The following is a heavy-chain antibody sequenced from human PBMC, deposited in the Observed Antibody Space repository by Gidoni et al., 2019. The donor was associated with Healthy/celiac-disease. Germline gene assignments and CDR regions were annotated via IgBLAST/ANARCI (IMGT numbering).Heavy chain of an antibody. D-gene: IGHD2-15*01. CDR2: INAGNGNT. CDR1: GYPFTSYA. Sequence: QVQLVQSGAEVKKPGASVKVSCKASGYPFTSYAMHWVRQAPGQRPEWMGWINAGNGNTKYSQKFQGRVTITRDTSASTAYMELSSLRSEDTAVYYCARERDIKSPFDIWGQGTMVTVSS. V-gene: IGHV1-3*01. CDR3: ARERDIKSPFDI. J-gene: IGHJ3*02.